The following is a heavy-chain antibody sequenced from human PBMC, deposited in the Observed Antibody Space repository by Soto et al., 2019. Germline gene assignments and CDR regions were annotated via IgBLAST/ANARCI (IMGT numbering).Heavy chain of an antibody. D-gene: IGHD6-19*01. CDR2: ISSNGGST. V-gene: IGHV3-64*01. Sequence: PGGSLRLSCAASGFTFSSYAMHWVRQAPGKGLEYVSAISSNGGSTYYANSVKGRFTISRDNSKNTLYLQMGSLRAEDMAVYYCARAVAGYSSGWLSHWGQGTLVTVSS. CDR3: ARAVAGYSSGWLSH. J-gene: IGHJ4*02. CDR1: GFTFSSYA.